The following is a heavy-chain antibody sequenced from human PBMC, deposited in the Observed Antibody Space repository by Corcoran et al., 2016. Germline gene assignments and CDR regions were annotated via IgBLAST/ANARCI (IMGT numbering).Heavy chain of an antibody. CDR1: GGSISSGGYY. CDR2: IYYSGST. V-gene: IGHV4-31*03. J-gene: IGHJ5*02. Sequence: QVQLQESGPGLVKPSQTLSLTCTVSGGSISSGGYYWSWIRQHPGKGLEWIGYIYYSGSTYYNPSLKSRVTISVDTSKNQFSLKLSSVTAADTAVYDCAGEGTPRSRPAVDPWGQGTLVTVSS. CDR3: AGEGTPRSRPAVDP.